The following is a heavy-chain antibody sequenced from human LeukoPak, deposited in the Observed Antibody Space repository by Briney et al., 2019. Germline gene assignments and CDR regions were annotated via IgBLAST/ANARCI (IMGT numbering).Heavy chain of an antibody. CDR2: IIPIFGTT. J-gene: IGHJ5*02. Sequence: ASVKVSCKASGGTFSSYAMSWVRQAPGQGLEWMGRIIPIFGTTNYAQKFQGRVTITTDASTSTAYMELSSPRSDNTAVYYRARCPGIAVANCLDPWGQGTLVTVSS. CDR1: GGTFSSYA. D-gene: IGHD6-19*01. CDR3: ARCPGIAVANCLDP. V-gene: IGHV1-69*05.